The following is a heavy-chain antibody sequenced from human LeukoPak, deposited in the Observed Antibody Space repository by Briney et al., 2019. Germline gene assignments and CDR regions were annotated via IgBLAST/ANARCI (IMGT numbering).Heavy chain of an antibody. CDR2: IRSKHYGGAA. CDR3: ARALLGGDPNAYYYYYMDV. V-gene: IGHV3-49*03. Sequence: GRSLRLSCATSGFTFGDYAMSWFRQAPGKGLEWVSFIRSKHYGGAAEYAASVKGRFTISREDSKSIAYLQMNSLKTEDTAVYYRARALLGGDPNAYYYYYMDVWGKGTTVTVSS. CDR1: GFTFGDYA. J-gene: IGHJ6*03. D-gene: IGHD4-17*01.